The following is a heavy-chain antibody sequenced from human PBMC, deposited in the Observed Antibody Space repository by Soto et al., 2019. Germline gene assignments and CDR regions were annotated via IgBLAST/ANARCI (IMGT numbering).Heavy chain of an antibody. Sequence: ESGGGVVQPGRSLRLSCAASGFTFSSYGMHWVRQAPGKGLEWVAVIWYDGSNKYYADSVKGRFTISRDNSKNTLYLQMNSLRAEDTAVYYCARGSYGMDVWGQGTTVTVSS. V-gene: IGHV3-33*01. CDR1: GFTFSSYG. J-gene: IGHJ6*02. CDR2: IWYDGSNK. CDR3: ARGSYGMDV.